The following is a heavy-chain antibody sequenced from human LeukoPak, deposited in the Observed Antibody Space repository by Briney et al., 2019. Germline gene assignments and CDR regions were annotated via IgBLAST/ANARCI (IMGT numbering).Heavy chain of an antibody. Sequence: PSETLSLTCTASGDSITNSNYYWGWVRQPPGKGLEWIGEINHSGSTNYNPSLKSRVTISVDTSKNQFSLKLSSVTAADTAVYYCASWSIGDWNDPRWFDPWGQGTLVTVSS. CDR2: INHSGST. CDR1: GDSITNSNYY. D-gene: IGHD1-1*01. CDR3: ASWSIGDWNDPRWFDP. J-gene: IGHJ5*02. V-gene: IGHV4-39*07.